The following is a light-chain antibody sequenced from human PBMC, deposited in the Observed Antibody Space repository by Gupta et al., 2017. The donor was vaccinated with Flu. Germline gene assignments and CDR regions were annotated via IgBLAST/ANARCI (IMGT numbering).Light chain of an antibody. J-gene: IGLJ2*01. CDR2: DDT. CDR1: NIGTKS. CDR3: QVCDSSSAHPVV. Sequence: SYVPTQPPAVSVAPGQTARITCGGNNIGTKSVHWYQQRPGQDPVLVVYDDTDRPSGIPARFSGSNSGNTATLTIVRVEAGYEADYYSQVCDSSSAHPVVFGGGTNLAVL. V-gene: IGLV3-21*02.